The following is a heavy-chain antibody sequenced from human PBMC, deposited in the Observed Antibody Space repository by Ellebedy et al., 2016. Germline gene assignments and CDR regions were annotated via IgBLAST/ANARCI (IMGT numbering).Heavy chain of an antibody. CDR1: GYTFTSYD. V-gene: IGHV1-8*01. CDR3: ARSDKLGYCSSTSCSDYYYYYMDV. Sequence: ASVKVSXXASGYTFTSYDINWVRQTTGQGLEWMGWMNPNSGNTGYAQKFQGRVTITADESTSTAYMELSSLRSEDTAVYYCARSDKLGYCSSTSCSDYYYYYMDVWGKGTTVTVSS. CDR2: MNPNSGNT. D-gene: IGHD2-2*01. J-gene: IGHJ6*03.